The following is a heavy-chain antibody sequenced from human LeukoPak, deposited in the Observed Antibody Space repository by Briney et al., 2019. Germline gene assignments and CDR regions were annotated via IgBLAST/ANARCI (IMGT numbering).Heavy chain of an antibody. J-gene: IGHJ4*02. CDR1: GLTVTNAW. CDR2: IASKTDGGAT. CDR3: TTGIRGD. Sequence: GGSLRLSCSASGLTVTNAWMNWVRQAPGEGLDWVGRIASKTDGGATDYAAPVKGRFTISRDDSKNTLNLQMNSLRTEDAAVYYCTTGIRGDWGQGTLVTVSS. V-gene: IGHV3-15*07. D-gene: IGHD3-10*01.